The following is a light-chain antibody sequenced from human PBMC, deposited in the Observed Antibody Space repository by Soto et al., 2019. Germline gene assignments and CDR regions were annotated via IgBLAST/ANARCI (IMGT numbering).Light chain of an antibody. J-gene: IGLJ1*01. Sequence: QSALTQPASVSGSPGQSITISCTGTSSDIGAYDYVSWYQQFPGKVPKLIIHDVNNRPSGVSNRFSGSKSGNTASLTISGLQPEDEVDYYCNSITTSTTTRFVFGTGTKLTVL. CDR2: DVN. CDR3: NSITTSTTTRFV. V-gene: IGLV2-14*01. CDR1: SSDIGAYDY.